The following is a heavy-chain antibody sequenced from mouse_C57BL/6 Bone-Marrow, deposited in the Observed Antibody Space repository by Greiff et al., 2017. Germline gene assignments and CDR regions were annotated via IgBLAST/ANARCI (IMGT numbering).Heavy chain of an antibody. CDR3: ARLLRSFFDY. CDR1: GFTFTDYY. J-gene: IGHJ2*01. V-gene: IGHV7-3*01. Sequence: DVMLVESGGGLVQPGGSLSLSCAASGFTFTDYYMSWVRQPPGKALEWLGFIRNKANGYTTEYSASVKGRFTISRDNSQSILYLQMNALRAEDSATYYCARLLRSFFDYWGQGTTLTVSS. D-gene: IGHD1-1*01. CDR2: IRNKANGYTT.